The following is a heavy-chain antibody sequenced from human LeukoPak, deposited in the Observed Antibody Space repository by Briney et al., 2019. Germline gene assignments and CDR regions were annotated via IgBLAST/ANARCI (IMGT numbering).Heavy chain of an antibody. CDR2: IYYSGST. J-gene: IGHJ1*01. V-gene: IGHV4-30-4*08. CDR1: GGSISSGDYY. Sequence: PSETLSLTCTVSGGSISSGDYYWRWIRQPPGKGLEWIVYIYYSGSTYYNPSLKSRVTISVDTSKNQFSLKLSSVTAADTAVYYCASIPKSGYFQHWGQGTLVTVSS. D-gene: IGHD2-2*02. CDR3: ASIPKSGYFQH.